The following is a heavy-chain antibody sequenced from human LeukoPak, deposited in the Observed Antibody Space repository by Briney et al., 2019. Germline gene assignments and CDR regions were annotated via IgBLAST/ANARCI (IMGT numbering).Heavy chain of an antibody. CDR3: ARGDSSSWYRYVANGAFDI. CDR1: GFTFSSYA. CDR2: ISSNGGST. V-gene: IGHV3-64*01. J-gene: IGHJ3*02. Sequence: GGSLRLSCAASGFTFSSYAMHWVRQAPGKGLEYVSAISSNGGSTYYANSVKGRFTISRDNSKDTLYLQMGSLRAEDMAVYYCARGDSSSWYRYVANGAFDIWGQGTMVTVSS. D-gene: IGHD6-13*01.